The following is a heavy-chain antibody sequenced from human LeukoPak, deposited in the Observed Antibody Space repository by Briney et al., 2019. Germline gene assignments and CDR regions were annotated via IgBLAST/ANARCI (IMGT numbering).Heavy chain of an antibody. CDR1: GGSFSGYY. CDR3: ARQGDRGYSYGL. Sequence: SETLSLTCAVYGGSFSGYYWSWIRQPPGKGLEWVGEINHSGSTNYNPSLKSRVTISVDTSKNPFSLKLSSVTAADTAMYHCARQGDRGYSYGLWGQGSLVSVSS. V-gene: IGHV4-34*01. CDR2: INHSGST. J-gene: IGHJ4*02. D-gene: IGHD5-18*01.